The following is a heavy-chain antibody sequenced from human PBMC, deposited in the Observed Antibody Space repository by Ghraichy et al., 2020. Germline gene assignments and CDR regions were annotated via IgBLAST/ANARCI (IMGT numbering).Heavy chain of an antibody. V-gene: IGHV3-48*02. D-gene: IGHD2-15*01. Sequence: GGSLRLSCAASGFTFSSYSMNWVRQAPGKGLEWVSYISSSTSTIYYADSVKGRFTISRDNAKNSLYLQMNSLRDEDTAVYYCARDISGCIGGTCYSTYFDYWGQGTLVTVSS. CDR3: ARDISGCIGGTCYSTYFDY. CDR1: GFTFSSYS. CDR2: ISSSTSTI. J-gene: IGHJ4*02.